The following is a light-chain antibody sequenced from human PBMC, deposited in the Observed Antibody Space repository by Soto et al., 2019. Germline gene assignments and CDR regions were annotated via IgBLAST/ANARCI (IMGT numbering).Light chain of an antibody. V-gene: IGKV3-20*01. CDR1: QSISSGF. CDR2: GAS. CDR3: QLLT. Sequence: EVVLTQSPGTLSLSPGERATLSCRTSQSISSGFLAWYQQKPGQAPRLLIYGASSRATGIPARFSGSGSGTDFTLNISRLEPEDYAVYYCQLLTFGGGTKVEIK. J-gene: IGKJ4*01.